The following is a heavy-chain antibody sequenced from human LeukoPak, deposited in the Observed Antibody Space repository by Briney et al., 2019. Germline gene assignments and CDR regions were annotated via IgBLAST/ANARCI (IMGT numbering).Heavy chain of an antibody. V-gene: IGHV1-18*01. D-gene: IGHD3-22*01. CDR1: GYTFTSYG. Sequence: ASVKVSCKASGYTFTSYGISWVRQAPGQGLEWMGWISAYNGNTNYAQKLQGRVTMTTDTSTSTAYMELRSLRSDDTAVYYCAREPHYYDSSGSNDAFDIWGQGTMVTVS. CDR3: AREPHYYDSSGSNDAFDI. J-gene: IGHJ3*02. CDR2: ISAYNGNT.